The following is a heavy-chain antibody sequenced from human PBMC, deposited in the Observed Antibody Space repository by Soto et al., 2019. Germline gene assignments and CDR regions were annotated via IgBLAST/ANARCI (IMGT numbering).Heavy chain of an antibody. V-gene: IGHV3-7*05. Sequence: GESLRLSCAASGFTFSSYWMSWVRQAPGKGLEWVANIKQDGSEKYYVDSVKGRFTISRDNAKNSLYLQMNSLRAEDTAVYYCALALSIPPRWHYHDGRDVWDQRTSDTVSS. CDR1: GFTFSSYW. CDR2: IKQDGSEK. J-gene: IGHJ6*02. D-gene: IGHD6-6*01. CDR3: ALALSIPPRWHYHDGRDV.